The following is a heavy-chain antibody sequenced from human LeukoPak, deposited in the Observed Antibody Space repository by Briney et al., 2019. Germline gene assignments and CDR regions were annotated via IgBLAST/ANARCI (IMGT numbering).Heavy chain of an antibody. V-gene: IGHV3-23*01. CDR2: ISGSGGST. Sequence: RSGGSLRLSCAASGFTFSSYAMSWVRQAPGKGLEWVSAISGSGGSTYYADSVKGRFTISRDNSKNTLYLQMNSLRAEDTAVYYCAKDSHSYGFGDAFDIWGQGTMVTVSS. D-gene: IGHD5-18*01. CDR3: AKDSHSYGFGDAFDI. J-gene: IGHJ3*02. CDR1: GFTFSSYA.